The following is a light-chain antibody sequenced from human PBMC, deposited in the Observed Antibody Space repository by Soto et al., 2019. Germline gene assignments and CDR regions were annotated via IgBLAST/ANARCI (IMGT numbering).Light chain of an antibody. J-gene: IGKJ2*01. Sequence: EIVLTQSPATLSLSPGERATLSCRASQSVSSYLAWYQQKPGQAPRLLIYDASNRATGIPARFSGSGSGTDFTLTMTCLEPEDFAVYYCQQRSNWRYTFGQGTKLEIK. CDR2: DAS. CDR3: QQRSNWRYT. CDR1: QSVSSY. V-gene: IGKV3-11*01.